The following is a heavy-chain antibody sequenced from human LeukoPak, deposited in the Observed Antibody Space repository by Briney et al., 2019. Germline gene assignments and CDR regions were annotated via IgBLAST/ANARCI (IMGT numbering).Heavy chain of an antibody. V-gene: IGHV3-53*01. Sequence: PGGSLRLSCAASGFTFSTSAMNWVRQAPGKGLEWVSIIYSDGSTYYADSVKGRFSISRDNSKNTLDLQMNSLRVDDTGVYYCARGRVPDRFFDYWGQGTLVTVSS. CDR3: ARGRVPDRFFDY. J-gene: IGHJ4*02. D-gene: IGHD3-10*01. CDR1: GFTFSTSA. CDR2: IYSDGST.